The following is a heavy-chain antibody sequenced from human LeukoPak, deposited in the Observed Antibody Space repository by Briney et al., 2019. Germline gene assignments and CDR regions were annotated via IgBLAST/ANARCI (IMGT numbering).Heavy chain of an antibody. V-gene: IGHV3-30*01. CDR2: VSYDGSWD. D-gene: IGHD5-18*01. J-gene: IGHJ4*02. Sequence: GRSLRLSCAASGFTFSNYAMHWVRQTPGKGLEWVAFVSYDGSWDSHSDSVKGRFTISRDDSKNTLYLQMTRLRAEDTAVYYCTRVERGYIPAFWGQGTLVTVSS. CDR3: TRVERGYIPAF. CDR1: GFTFSNYA.